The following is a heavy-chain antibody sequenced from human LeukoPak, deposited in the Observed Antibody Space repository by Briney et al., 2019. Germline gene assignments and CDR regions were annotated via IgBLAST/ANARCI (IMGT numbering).Heavy chain of an antibody. CDR2: IYYSGRT. D-gene: IGHD3-22*01. Sequence: SETLSLTCTVSGVSISSYYWSWIRQPPRPGLPRPPSIYYSGRTNYSPSLKSRVTISVDTSKNQFSLKLSSVTAADTAVYYCARLSYDTSGYWPDYFDYWGQGTLVTVSS. V-gene: IGHV4-59*08. CDR3: ARLSYDTSGYWPDYFDY. CDR1: GVSISSYY. J-gene: IGHJ4*02.